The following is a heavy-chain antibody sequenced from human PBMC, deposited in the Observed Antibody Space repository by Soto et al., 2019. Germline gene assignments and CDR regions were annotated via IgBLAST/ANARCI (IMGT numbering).Heavy chain of an antibody. CDR1: GYSFTSYW. CDR3: ARHRDISMVRGATVQLMAF. V-gene: IGHV5-10-1*01. CDR2: IDPSDSYT. J-gene: IGHJ6*02. D-gene: IGHD3-10*01. Sequence: ETLKISCKGSGYSFTSYWISWVRQMPGKGLEWMGRIDPSDSYTNYSPSFQGHVTISADKSISTAYLQWSSLKASDTAMYYCARHRDISMVRGATVQLMAFWGQGSTVTVSS.